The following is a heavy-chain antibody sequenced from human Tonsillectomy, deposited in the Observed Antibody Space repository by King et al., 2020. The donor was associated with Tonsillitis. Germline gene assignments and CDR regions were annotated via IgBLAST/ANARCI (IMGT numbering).Heavy chain of an antibody. CDR2: IYPGDSDT. CDR3: ARLMRLVRLRHYYGMDV. D-gene: IGHD6-19*01. J-gene: IGHJ6*02. V-gene: IGHV5-51*01. CDR1: GYSFTSYW. Sequence: VQLVQSGAEVKKPGESLKISCKGSGYSFTSYWIGWVRQMPGKGLEWMGIIYPGDSDTRYSPSFQGQVTISADKSISTAYLQWSSQKASDTAMYYCARLMRLVRLRHYYGMDVWGQGTTVTVSS.